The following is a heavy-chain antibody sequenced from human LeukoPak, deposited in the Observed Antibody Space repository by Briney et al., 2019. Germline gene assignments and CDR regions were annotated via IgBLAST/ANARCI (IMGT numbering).Heavy chain of an antibody. CDR2: VYYSGTT. J-gene: IGHJ5*02. V-gene: IGHV4-39*01. CDR1: GDSITSGGFY. Sequence: SETLPLTCNVSGDSITSGGFYWAWIRQSPGKGLEWIGNVYYSGTTQYNPSLKGRVTISMDMSKNQCSLNLNSVSVTDTAIYYCARRDYAAWFDPWGQGTLVTVSS. CDR3: ARRDYAAWFDP. D-gene: IGHD4/OR15-4a*01.